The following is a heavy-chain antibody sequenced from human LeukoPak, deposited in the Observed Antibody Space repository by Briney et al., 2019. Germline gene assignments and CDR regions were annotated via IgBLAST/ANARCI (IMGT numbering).Heavy chain of an antibody. D-gene: IGHD3-9*01. CDR1: GFTFSSYG. CDR2: ISYDGSNK. V-gene: IGHV3-30*03. CDR3: ARVTNDYDILTGSYLNTMDV. Sequence: GGSLRLSCAASGFTFSSYGMRWVRQAPGKGLEWVAVISYDGSNKYYADSVKGRFTISRDNSKNTLYLQMNSLRAEDTAVYYCARVTNDYDILTGSYLNTMDVWGQGTTVTVSS. J-gene: IGHJ6*02.